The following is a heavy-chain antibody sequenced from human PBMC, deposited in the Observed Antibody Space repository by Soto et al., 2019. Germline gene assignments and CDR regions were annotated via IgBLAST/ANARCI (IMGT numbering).Heavy chain of an antibody. CDR2: IIPILGIA. D-gene: IGHD3-10*01. Sequence: ASVKVSCKASGGTFSSYTISWVRQAPGQGLEWMGRIIPILGIANYAQKFQGRVTITADKSTSTAYMELSSLRSEDTAVYYCARGDGAYYYGSGSQSAVELDYWGQGTLVTVSS. V-gene: IGHV1-69*02. CDR3: ARGDGAYYYGSGSQSAVELDY. J-gene: IGHJ4*02. CDR1: GGTFSSYT.